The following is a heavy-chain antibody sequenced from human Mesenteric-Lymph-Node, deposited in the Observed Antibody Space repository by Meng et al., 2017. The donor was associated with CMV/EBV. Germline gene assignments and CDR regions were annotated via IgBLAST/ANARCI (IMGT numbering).Heavy chain of an antibody. J-gene: IGHJ4*02. CDR3: ARQYLPDIASAVNY. Sequence: SGYSFSASYYIHWVRQAPGQGLEWMGRINPMTSGTNYAQKFRGRVTMTRDTSVNTAYMELSRLTSDDTAVYFCARQYLPDIASAVNYWGQGTLVTVSS. CDR2: INPMTSGT. CDR1: GYSFSASYY. D-gene: IGHD6-13*01. V-gene: IGHV1-2*06.